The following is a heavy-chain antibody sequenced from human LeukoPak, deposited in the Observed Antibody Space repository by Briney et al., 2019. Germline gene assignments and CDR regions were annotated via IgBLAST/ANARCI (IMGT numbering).Heavy chain of an antibody. J-gene: IGHJ4*02. V-gene: IGHV3-7*01. CDR3: SRITTNGYFEY. Sequence: PGGSLRLSCSASGFTFSSFWMGWVRQAPGEGLEWVASIRWDDERHHVDSVTGRFSVSRDNAKNSLYLQMNSLRAEDTAVYFCSRITTNGYFEYWGQGALVTVSS. CDR1: GFTFSSFW. D-gene: IGHD1-1*01. CDR2: IRWDDER.